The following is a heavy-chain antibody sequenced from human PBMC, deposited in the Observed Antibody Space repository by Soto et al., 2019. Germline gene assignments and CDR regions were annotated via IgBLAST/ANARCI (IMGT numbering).Heavy chain of an antibody. Sequence: GGSLRLSCAASGFTFSSYSMNWVRQPPGKGLEWVSSLSNSSSYIDYADSVKGRFTISRDNSKNTLYLQLNSMRIEDTAVHYCSKVEGVGGNRGLFDYWSLGTSDTGSS. V-gene: IGHV3-21*01. D-gene: IGHD3-16*01. CDR2: LSNSSSYI. CDR1: GFTFSSYS. CDR3: SKVEGVGGNRGLFDY. J-gene: IGHJ4*02.